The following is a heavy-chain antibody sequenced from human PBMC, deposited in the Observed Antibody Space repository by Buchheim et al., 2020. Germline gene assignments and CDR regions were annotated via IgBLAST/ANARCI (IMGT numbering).Heavy chain of an antibody. Sequence: QVQLVESGGGVVQPGRSLRLSCAASGFTFSSYGMHWVRQAPGQGLEWVAVISYDGSNKYYADSVKGRFTISRDNSKNTLYLQMNSQRAEDTAVYYCAKVGNYFQGIGMDVWGQGTT. CDR2: ISYDGSNK. D-gene: IGHD2/OR15-2a*01. V-gene: IGHV3-30*18. CDR1: GFTFSSYG. J-gene: IGHJ6*02. CDR3: AKVGNYFQGIGMDV.